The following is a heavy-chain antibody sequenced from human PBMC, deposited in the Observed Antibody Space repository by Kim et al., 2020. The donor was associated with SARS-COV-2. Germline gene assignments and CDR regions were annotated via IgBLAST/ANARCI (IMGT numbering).Heavy chain of an antibody. D-gene: IGHD3-10*01. CDR3: ASWYGFGELLSADY. Sequence: SVKVYCKASGGTFSSYAISWVRQAPGQGLEWMGGIIPIFGTANYAQKFQGRVTITADESTSTAYMELSSLRSEDTAVYYCASWYGFGELLSADYWGQGTLVTVSS. CDR2: IIPIFGTA. J-gene: IGHJ4*02. V-gene: IGHV1-69*13. CDR1: GGTFSSYA.